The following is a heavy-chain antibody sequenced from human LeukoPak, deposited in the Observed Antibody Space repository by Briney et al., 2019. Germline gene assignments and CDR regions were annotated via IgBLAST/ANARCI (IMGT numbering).Heavy chain of an antibody. Sequence: SETLSLTCTVSGGSISSAAYYWSWIRQLPGKGLEWLGYIYFSGSTYYNPSLKSRFTISVDTSKNQFSLKLSSVTVADTAVYYCARGDGYNLDYWGQGTLVTVSS. D-gene: IGHD5-24*01. V-gene: IGHV4-31*03. CDR2: IYFSGST. J-gene: IGHJ4*02. CDR1: GGSISSAAYY. CDR3: ARGDGYNLDY.